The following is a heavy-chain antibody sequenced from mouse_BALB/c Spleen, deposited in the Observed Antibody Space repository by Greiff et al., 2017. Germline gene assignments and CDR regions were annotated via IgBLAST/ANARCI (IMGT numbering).Heavy chain of an antibody. J-gene: IGHJ2*01. Sequence: QVQLQQSGAELVRPGTSVKVSCKASGYAFTNYLIEWVKQRPGQGLEWIGVINPGSGGTNYNEKFKGKATLTADKSSSTAYMQLSSLTSDDSAVYVCARSDGNYVYYFDYWGQGTTLTVSA. CDR2: INPGSGGT. V-gene: IGHV1-54*03. D-gene: IGHD2-1*01. CDR3: ARSDGNYVYYFDY. CDR1: GYAFTNYL.